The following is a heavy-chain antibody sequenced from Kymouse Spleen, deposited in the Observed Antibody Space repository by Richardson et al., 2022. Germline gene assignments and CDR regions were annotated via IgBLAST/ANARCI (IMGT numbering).Heavy chain of an antibody. V-gene: IGHV4-59*01. CDR2: IYYSGST. D-gene: IGHD3-9*01. J-gene: IGHJ4*02. Sequence: QVQLQESGPGLVKPSETLSLTCTVSGGSISSYYWSWIRQPPGKGLEWIGYIYYSGSTNYNPSLKSRVTISVDTSKNQFSLKLSSVTAADTAVYYCARVDILTGSSFDYWGQGTLVTVSS. CDR1: GGSISSYY. CDR3: ARVDILTGSSFDY.